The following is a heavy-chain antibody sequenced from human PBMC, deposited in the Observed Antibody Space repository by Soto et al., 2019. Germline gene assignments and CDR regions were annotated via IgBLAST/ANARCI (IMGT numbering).Heavy chain of an antibody. D-gene: IGHD2-15*01. J-gene: IGHJ3*02. Sequence: GESLKISCAASGFTFSSYAMSWVRQAPGKGLEWVSAISGSGGSTYYADSVKGRFTISRDNSKNTLYLQMNSLRAEDTAVYYCSDCSGGSCYSGAFDIWGQGTMVTVSS. CDR3: SDCSGGSCYSGAFDI. V-gene: IGHV3-23*01. CDR2: ISGSGGST. CDR1: GFTFSSYA.